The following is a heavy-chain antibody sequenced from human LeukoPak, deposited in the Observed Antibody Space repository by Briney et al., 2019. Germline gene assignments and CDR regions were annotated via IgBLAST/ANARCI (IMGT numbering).Heavy chain of an antibody. D-gene: IGHD3-10*02. V-gene: IGHV4-34*01. CDR3: ATYHFRGDTSHYFDY. CDR2: VYHTGST. Sequence: PSETLSLTCAVYGGSFSGYYWNWIRQPPGRGLEWIGEVYHTGSTNYNPSLKSRVTISVDTSKNQFSLKLTSVTAADTAVYYCATYHFRGDTSHYFDYWGQGTLVTVSS. J-gene: IGHJ4*02. CDR1: GGSFSGYY.